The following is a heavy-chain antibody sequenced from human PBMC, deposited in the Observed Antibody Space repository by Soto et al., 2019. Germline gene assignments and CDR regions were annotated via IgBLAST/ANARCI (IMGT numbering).Heavy chain of an antibody. CDR3: AVLGEEMATIHFFDY. CDR1: GGTFSSYA. Sequence: SVKVSCKASGGTFSSYAISWVRQAPGQGLEWMGGIIPIFGTANYAQKFQGRVTITADESTSTAYMELSSLRSEDTAVYYCAVLGEEMATIHFFDYWGQGTLVTVSS. V-gene: IGHV1-69*13. D-gene: IGHD5-12*01. J-gene: IGHJ4*02. CDR2: IIPIFGTA.